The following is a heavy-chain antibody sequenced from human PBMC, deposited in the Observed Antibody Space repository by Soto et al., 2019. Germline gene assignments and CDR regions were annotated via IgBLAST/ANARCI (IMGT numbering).Heavy chain of an antibody. V-gene: IGHV1-8*01. D-gene: IGHD3-22*01. J-gene: IGHJ1*01. CDR3: ARGLRDSSGKEAFQY. CDR1: GYTFTSYD. CDR2: INPNSGNT. Sequence: QVQLVQSGAEVKKPGASVKVSCKASGYTFTSYDINWVRQATGQGLEWMGWINPNSGNTGYAQKFQGRITMTRNTSISTAYMELSSLRSEDTALYYCARGLRDSSGKEAFQYWGQGTLVTVSS.